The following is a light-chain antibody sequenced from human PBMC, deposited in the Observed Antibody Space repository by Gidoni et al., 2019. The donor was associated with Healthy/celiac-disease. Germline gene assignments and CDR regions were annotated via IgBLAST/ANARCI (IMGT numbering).Light chain of an antibody. V-gene: IGKV3-15*01. CDR3: QQYSNWPPFT. CDR2: GAS. CDR1: ETIDYK. Sequence: ETVLTQSPVTLSVSSGERAALYCRASETIDYKLAWYQQKPGQAPRLLIYGASIRATGVPDRFRGSGSGTEFTLTISSLQSEDFAFYYCQQYSNWPPFTFGGGTKVEMK. J-gene: IGKJ4*01.